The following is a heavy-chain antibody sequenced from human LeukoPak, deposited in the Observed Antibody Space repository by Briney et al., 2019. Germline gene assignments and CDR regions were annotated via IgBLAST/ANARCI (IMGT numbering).Heavy chain of an antibody. V-gene: IGHV1-8*01. Sequence: GASVKVSCKASGYTFTSYDINWVRQATGQGLEWMGWMNPNSGNTGYAQKFQGRVTMTTDTSTSTAYMELRSLRSDDTAVYYCARDQAYYCSGGSCYYRENWFDPWGQGTLVTVSS. D-gene: IGHD2-15*01. J-gene: IGHJ5*02. CDR3: ARDQAYYCSGGSCYYRENWFDP. CDR1: GYTFTSYD. CDR2: MNPNSGNT.